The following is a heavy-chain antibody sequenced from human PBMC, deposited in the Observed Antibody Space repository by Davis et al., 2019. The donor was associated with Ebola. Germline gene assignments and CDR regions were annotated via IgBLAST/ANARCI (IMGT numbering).Heavy chain of an antibody. J-gene: IGHJ6*02. CDR3: AREIANGHHGMDV. CDR1: GFTFSSYG. V-gene: IGHV3-7*01. CDR2: INQYGGEE. Sequence: GESLKISCAASGFTFSSYGMHWVRQAPGKGLEWVANINQYGGEEYYVDSVKGRFTISRDNAKNSLYLHLHSVRAEDTAIYYCAREIANGHHGMDVWGQGTTVTVSS. D-gene: IGHD2-8*01.